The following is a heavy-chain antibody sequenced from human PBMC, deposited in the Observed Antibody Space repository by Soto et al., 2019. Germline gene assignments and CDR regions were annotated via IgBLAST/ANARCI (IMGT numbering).Heavy chain of an antibody. CDR3: ARDSPGNYYDSSGYPQYFEH. CDR2: ISSSGSTI. J-gene: IGHJ1*01. CDR1: GFTFSSYE. D-gene: IGHD3-22*01. V-gene: IGHV3-48*03. Sequence: GGSLRLSCAASGFTFSSYEMNWVRQAPGKGLEWVSYISSSGSTIYYADTVKGRFPISRDNAKNSLYLQMNSLRAEDTAVYYCARDSPGNYYDSSGYPQYFEHWGQGTLVTVSS.